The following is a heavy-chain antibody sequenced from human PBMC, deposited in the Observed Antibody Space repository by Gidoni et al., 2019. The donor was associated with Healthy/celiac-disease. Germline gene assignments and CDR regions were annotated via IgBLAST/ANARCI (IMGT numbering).Heavy chain of an antibody. V-gene: IGHV4-34*01. J-gene: IGHJ3*02. CDR1: GVSFRGYY. Sequence: QVQLQQCGAGLLNPSETLSLTCAVYGVSFRGYYWSWILQPPGKGLEWIGEINHSGSTNYNTSLKSRVTISVDTSKNQFSLKLSSVTAADTAVYYCARGRIAVAATGAFDIWGQGTMVTVSS. D-gene: IGHD6-19*01. CDR2: INHSGST. CDR3: ARGRIAVAATGAFDI.